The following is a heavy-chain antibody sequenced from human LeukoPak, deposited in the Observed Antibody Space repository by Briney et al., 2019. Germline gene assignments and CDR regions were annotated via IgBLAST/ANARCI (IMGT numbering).Heavy chain of an antibody. J-gene: IGHJ3*02. CDR1: GFTFSSYA. V-gene: IGHV3-23*01. CDR2: ISGSGGST. Sequence: GGSLRLSCAASGFTFSSYAMSWVRQASGKGLEWVSAISGSGGSTYYADSVKGRFTISRDNSKNTLYLQMNSLRAEDTAVYYCASRFLEWLLSAFDIWGQGTMVTVSS. D-gene: IGHD3-3*01. CDR3: ASRFLEWLLSAFDI.